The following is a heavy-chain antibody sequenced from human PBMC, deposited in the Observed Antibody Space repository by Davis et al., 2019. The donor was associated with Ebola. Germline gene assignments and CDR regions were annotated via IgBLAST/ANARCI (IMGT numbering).Heavy chain of an antibody. Sequence: AASVKVSCKASGGTFSSYTISWVRQAPGQGLEWMGRIIPILGIANYAQKLQGRVTMTTDTSTSTAYMELRSLRSDDTAVYYCARDPSPYGDYGHGMDVWGQGTTVTVSS. D-gene: IGHD4-17*01. CDR2: IIPILGIA. CDR3: ARDPSPYGDYGHGMDV. CDR1: GGTFSSYT. V-gene: IGHV1-69*04. J-gene: IGHJ6*02.